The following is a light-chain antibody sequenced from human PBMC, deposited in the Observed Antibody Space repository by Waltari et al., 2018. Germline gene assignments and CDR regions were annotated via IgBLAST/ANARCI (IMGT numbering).Light chain of an antibody. CDR1: QDVNDY. V-gene: IGKV3-11*01. J-gene: IGKJ4*01. CDR2: DAS. Sequence: EIVLTQSPATLSLSPGPRAALSCRASQDVNDYLAWYQQKPGQPPRLLIYDASKRATGIPARFSGSGSGTDFTLTISTLEPEDFGVYYCQQRYAFGGGTKVEI. CDR3: QQRYA.